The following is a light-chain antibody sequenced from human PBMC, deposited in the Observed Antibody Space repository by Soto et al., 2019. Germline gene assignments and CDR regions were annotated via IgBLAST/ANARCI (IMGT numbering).Light chain of an antibody. Sequence: IQLTQFPSSLSASIGDRVTITCRASQGIRNYLAWYQQKPGKAPILLIYDSSTLLSGVPSRFGGSGSGTDFTLTIRSLQPEDYATYYCQQRNSYPVTFGQGTRLEIK. CDR1: QGIRNY. V-gene: IGKV1-9*01. J-gene: IGKJ5*01. CDR3: QQRNSYPVT. CDR2: DSS.